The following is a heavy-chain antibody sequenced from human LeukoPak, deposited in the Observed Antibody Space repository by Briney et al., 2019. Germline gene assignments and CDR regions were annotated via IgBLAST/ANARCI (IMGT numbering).Heavy chain of an antibody. J-gene: IGHJ4*02. CDR2: ISSSSSYI. CDR1: KFTFSSSS. D-gene: IGHD3-22*01. Sequence: PGGSLRLSCAVSKFTFSSSSMNWVRQAPGKGLEWVSSISSSSSYIYYADSVKGRFTISRDSAKNSLYLQMNSLRAEDTAVYYCARGRTYYYDSSGYPFGYWGQGTLVTVSS. V-gene: IGHV3-21*01. CDR3: ARGRTYYYDSSGYPFGY.